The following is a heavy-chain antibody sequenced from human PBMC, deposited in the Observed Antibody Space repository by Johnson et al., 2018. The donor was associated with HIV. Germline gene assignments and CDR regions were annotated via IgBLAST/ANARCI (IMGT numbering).Heavy chain of an antibody. D-gene: IGHD2-15*01. J-gene: IGHJ3*02. CDR1: GFTFDDYG. V-gene: IGHV3-20*04. CDR3: AGGRIGAFDI. CDR2: INWNGGST. Sequence: VQLVESGGGLVQPGGSLRLSCVVSGFTFDDYGMSWVRQAPGKGLEWVSGINWNGGSTGYADSVKGRFTISRDNAKNSLYLKMNSLRAEDTALYYCAGGRIGAFDIWGQGTMVTVSS.